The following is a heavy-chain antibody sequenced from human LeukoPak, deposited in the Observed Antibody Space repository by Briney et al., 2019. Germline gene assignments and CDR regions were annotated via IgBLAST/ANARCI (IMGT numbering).Heavy chain of an antibody. CDR3: ARAGYSYADY. CDR1: GFTVSGNY. J-gene: IGHJ4*02. CDR2: IKQDGSEK. D-gene: IGHD5-18*01. V-gene: IGHV3-7*01. Sequence: GGSLRLSCAASGFTVSGNYMSWVRQAPGKGLEWVANIKQDGSEKYYVDSVKGRFTISRDNAKNSLYLQMNSLRAEDTAVYYCARAGYSYADYWGQGTLVTVSS.